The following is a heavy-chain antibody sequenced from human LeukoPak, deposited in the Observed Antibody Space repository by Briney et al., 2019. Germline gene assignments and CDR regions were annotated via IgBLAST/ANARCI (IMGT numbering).Heavy chain of an antibody. J-gene: IGHJ4*02. CDR2: ISSSSSYI. D-gene: IGHD2-2*02. CDR1: GFTFSSYS. V-gene: IGHV3-21*01. CDR3: ARDRNTKNIVVVPAAI. Sequence: KPGGSLRLSCATSGFTFSSYSMNWVRQAPGKGLEWVSPISSSSSYIYYADSVKGRFTISRDNAKNSLYLQMNSLRAEDTAVYYCARDRNTKNIVVVPAAIWGQGTLVTVSS.